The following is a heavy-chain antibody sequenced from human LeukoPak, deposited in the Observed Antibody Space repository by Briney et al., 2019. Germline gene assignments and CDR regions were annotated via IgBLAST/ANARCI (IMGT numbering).Heavy chain of an antibody. D-gene: IGHD2-2*01. CDR1: GFIFDDYA. CDR3: ARNQLLDY. V-gene: IGHV3-21*01. CDR2: ISSSSSYI. J-gene: IGHJ4*02. Sequence: GGSLRLSCAVSGFIFDDYAMHWVRQAPGKGLEWVSSISSSSSYINYADSVKGRFTISRDNAKNSLYLQMNSLRAEDTAVYYCARNQLLDYWGQGTLVTVSS.